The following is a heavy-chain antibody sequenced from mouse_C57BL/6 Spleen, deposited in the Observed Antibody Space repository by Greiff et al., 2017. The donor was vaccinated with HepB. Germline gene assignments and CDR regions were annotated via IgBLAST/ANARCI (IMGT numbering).Heavy chain of an antibody. D-gene: IGHD1-1*01. Sequence: VQLQQPGAELVRPGSSVKLSCKASGYTFTSYWMHWVKQRPIQGLEWIGNIDPSDSETHYNQKFKDKATLTVDKSFSTAYMQLSSLTSEDSAVYYCARNYGTSWFAYWGQGTLVTVSA. J-gene: IGHJ3*01. V-gene: IGHV1-52*01. CDR2: IDPSDSET. CDR1: GYTFTSYW. CDR3: ARNYGTSWFAY.